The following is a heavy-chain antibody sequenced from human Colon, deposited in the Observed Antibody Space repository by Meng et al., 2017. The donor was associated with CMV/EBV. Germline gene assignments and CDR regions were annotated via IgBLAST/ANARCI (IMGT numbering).Heavy chain of an antibody. J-gene: IGHJ6*02. Sequence: GESLKISCAASGFTFSDYEMNWVRQAPGMGLEWVAYVNHRGTTIFYADSVKGRFTISRDNAKNSLYLQMNSLRAEDTAVYYCAQPGGYGDYGMDVWGQGTTVTVSS. V-gene: IGHV3-48*03. CDR2: VNHRGTTI. CDR3: AQPGGYGDYGMDV. CDR1: GFTFSDYE. D-gene: IGHD4-17*01.